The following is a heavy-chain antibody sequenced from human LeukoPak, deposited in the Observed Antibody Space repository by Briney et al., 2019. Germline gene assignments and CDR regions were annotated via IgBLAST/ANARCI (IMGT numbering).Heavy chain of an antibody. Sequence: SETLSLTCTVSGGSISSYYWSWIRQPPGKGLEWIGYIYHSGSTYYNPSLKSRVTISVDRSKNQFSLKLSSVTAADTAVYYCARFYGYRYFDYWGQGTLVTVSS. CDR2: IYHSGST. CDR3: ARFYGYRYFDY. J-gene: IGHJ4*02. D-gene: IGHD5-18*01. CDR1: GGSISSYY. V-gene: IGHV4-59*12.